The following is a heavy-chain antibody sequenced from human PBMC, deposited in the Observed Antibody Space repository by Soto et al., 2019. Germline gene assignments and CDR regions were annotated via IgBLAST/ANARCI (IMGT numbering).Heavy chain of an antibody. CDR3: ARDRTYYDFWSGEVDY. CDR1: GYTFTSYG. D-gene: IGHD3-3*01. V-gene: IGHV1-18*01. J-gene: IGHJ4*02. Sequence: ASVKVSCKASGYTFTSYGISWVRQAPGQGLEWMGWISAYNGNTNYAQKLQGRVTMTTDTSTSTAYMELRSLRSDDTAVYYCARDRTYYDFWSGEVDYWGQGTLVTVSS. CDR2: ISAYNGNT.